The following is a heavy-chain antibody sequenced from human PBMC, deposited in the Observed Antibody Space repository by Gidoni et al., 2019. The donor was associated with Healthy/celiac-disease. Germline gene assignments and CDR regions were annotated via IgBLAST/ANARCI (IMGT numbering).Heavy chain of an antibody. CDR3: ARAPYYDFWSGYDY. Sequence: EVQLVETGGGLIQPGGSLRLSCAASGFTVSSNYMSWVRQAPGKGLEWVSVIYSGGSTYYADSVKGRFTISRDNSKNTLYLQMNSLRAEDTAVYYCARAPYYDFWSGYDYWGQGTLVTVSS. CDR2: IYSGGST. V-gene: IGHV3-53*02. CDR1: GFTVSSNY. D-gene: IGHD3-3*01. J-gene: IGHJ4*02.